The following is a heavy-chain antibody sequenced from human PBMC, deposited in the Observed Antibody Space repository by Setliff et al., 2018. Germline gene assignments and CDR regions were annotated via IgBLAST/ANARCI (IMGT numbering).Heavy chain of an antibody. Sequence: SETLSLTCTVSGGSISSYYWSWIRQPPGKGLEWIGYIYYSGSTNYNPSLKSRVTISVDTSKNQFSLKLSSVTAADTAVYYCARGGWGSSMDVWGQGTTVTVSS. J-gene: IGHJ6*02. V-gene: IGHV4-59*01. D-gene: IGHD7-27*01. CDR1: GGSISSYY. CDR2: IYYSGST. CDR3: ARGGWGSSMDV.